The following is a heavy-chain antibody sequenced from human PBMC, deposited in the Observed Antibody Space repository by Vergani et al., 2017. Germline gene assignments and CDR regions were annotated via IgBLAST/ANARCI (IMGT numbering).Heavy chain of an antibody. V-gene: IGHV3-15*01. J-gene: IGHJ6*02. Sequence: EVQLVESGGGLVKPGGSLRLSCAASGFTFSNAWMSWVRQAPGKGLEWVGRIKSKTDGGTTDYAAPVKGRFTISRDDSKNTLYLQMNSLKTEDTAVYYCTTDALPPDYVSNYGMDVWGQGTTVTVSS. CDR1: GFTFSNAW. CDR2: IKSKTDGGTT. CDR3: TTDALPPDYVSNYGMDV. D-gene: IGHD4-17*01.